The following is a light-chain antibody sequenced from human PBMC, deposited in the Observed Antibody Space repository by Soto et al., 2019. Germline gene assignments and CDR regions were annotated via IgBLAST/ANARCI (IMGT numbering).Light chain of an antibody. CDR2: DAF. Sequence: GEGVTIHLWPSQSICIWLARYQPETGKAPKFLISDAFNLESGVPSRFSGSGSGSEFTITISRLQADDIATYYSQQYSIYWTFGQGTKVDI. CDR3: QQYSIYWT. CDR1: QSICIW. J-gene: IGKJ1*01. V-gene: IGKV1-5*01.